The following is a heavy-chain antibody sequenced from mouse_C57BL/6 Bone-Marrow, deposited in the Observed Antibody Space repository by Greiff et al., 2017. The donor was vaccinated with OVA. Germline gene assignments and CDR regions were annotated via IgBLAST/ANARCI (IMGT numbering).Heavy chain of an antibody. Sequence: VQLQQSGAELVRPGASVTLSCKASGYTFTDYEMHWVKQTPVHGLEWIGAIDPETGGTAYNQKFKGKAILTADKSSSTAYMELRSLTSEDSAVYYCTRWGLRRGRYYFDYWGQGTTLTVSS. CDR2: IDPETGGT. V-gene: IGHV1-15*01. CDR1: GYTFTDYE. D-gene: IGHD2-4*01. CDR3: TRWGLRRGRYYFDY. J-gene: IGHJ2*01.